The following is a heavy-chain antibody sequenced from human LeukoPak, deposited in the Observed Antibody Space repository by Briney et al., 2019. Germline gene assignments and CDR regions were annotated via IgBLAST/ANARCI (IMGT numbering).Heavy chain of an antibody. CDR1: GFTFGSYW. V-gene: IGHV3-7*01. CDR3: ARDLDY. Sequence: GGSLRLSCAASGFTFGSYWMTWVRQAPGKGLEWVASIKQDGTEKYYVDSVKGRFTISRDNAKNSLYLQMNSLRAEDTGVYYCARDLDYWGQGTLVTVSS. CDR2: IKQDGTEK. J-gene: IGHJ4*02.